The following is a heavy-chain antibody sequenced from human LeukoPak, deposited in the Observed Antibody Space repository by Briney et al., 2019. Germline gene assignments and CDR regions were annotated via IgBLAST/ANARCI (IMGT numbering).Heavy chain of an antibody. J-gene: IGHJ6*02. CDR3: AREKSGDDYGMDV. Sequence: GGSLRLSCAASGFTFSTYAIHWVRQAPGKGLEWVAIISYDGNNKFYADSVKGRFTISRDNSKNTLYLQMNSLRLEDTAVYYCAREKSGDDYGMDVWGQGTTVTVSS. V-gene: IGHV3-30-3*01. D-gene: IGHD2-21*01. CDR2: ISYDGNNK. CDR1: GFTFSTYA.